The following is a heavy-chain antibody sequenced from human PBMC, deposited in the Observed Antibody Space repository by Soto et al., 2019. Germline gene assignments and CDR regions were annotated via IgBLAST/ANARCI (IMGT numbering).Heavy chain of an antibody. V-gene: IGHV4-39*01. J-gene: IGHJ4*02. CDR1: VGSISSSSYY. Sequence: PSETLSLTCTVSVGSISSSSYYWFWIRHPPGEGLEWIGSIYYSGSTYYNPSLKSRVTISVDTSKNQFSLKLSSVTAADTAVYYCAGAGSGYYYYFDYWGQGTLVTVSS. D-gene: IGHD3-22*01. CDR3: AGAGSGYYYYFDY. CDR2: IYYSGST.